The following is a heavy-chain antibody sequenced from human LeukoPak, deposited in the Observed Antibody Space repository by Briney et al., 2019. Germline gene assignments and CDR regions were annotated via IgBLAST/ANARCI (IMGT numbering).Heavy chain of an antibody. Sequence: GGSLRLSCAASGFTFSSYGMHWVRQAPGKGLEWVAFIRYDGSNKYYADSVKGRFTISRDNSKNTLYLQMNSLRAEDTAVYYCAKGPGSYWTDAFDIWAKGQWSPSLQ. CDR3: AKGPGSYWTDAFDI. J-gene: IGHJ3*02. CDR1: GFTFSSYG. CDR2: IRYDGSNK. D-gene: IGHD1-26*01. V-gene: IGHV3-30*02.